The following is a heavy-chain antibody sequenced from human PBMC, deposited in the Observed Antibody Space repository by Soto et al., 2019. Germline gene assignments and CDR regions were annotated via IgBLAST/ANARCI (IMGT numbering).Heavy chain of an antibody. CDR3: ATVGWSGPEGWFDP. Sequence: KTSETLSLTCSISGASISTTSCAWIRQPPGRGLEWIGYMYFTGSTKYNPSLKSRVTISVDTSKNQFSLKVTSVTAADTAMYYCATVGWSGPEGWFDPWGQGTLVTVSS. D-gene: IGHD3-3*01. V-gene: IGHV4-59*01. CDR2: MYFTGST. CDR1: GASISTTS. J-gene: IGHJ5*02.